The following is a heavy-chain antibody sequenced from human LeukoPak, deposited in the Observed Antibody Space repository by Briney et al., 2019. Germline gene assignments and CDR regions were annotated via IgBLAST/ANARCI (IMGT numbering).Heavy chain of an antibody. CDR2: IYYSRST. V-gene: IGHV4-39*07. D-gene: IGHD1-26*01. Sequence: SQTLSLTGAVSAGSISSSSYYCGWIRQPQGKGLQWIGRIYYSRSTYYKPALKRRVTISVDPSKNQFSLKLSSVTAADTAVYYCARDKSEPVYAFDIWGQGTMVTVSS. CDR3: ARDKSEPVYAFDI. J-gene: IGHJ3*02. CDR1: AGSISSSSYY.